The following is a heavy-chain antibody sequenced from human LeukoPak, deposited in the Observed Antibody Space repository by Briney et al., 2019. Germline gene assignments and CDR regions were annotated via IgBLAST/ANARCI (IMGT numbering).Heavy chain of an antibody. CDR3: ARAYGGLEAYFDY. D-gene: IGHD4-23*01. Sequence: GGSLRLSCAASGFTFSSYAMHWVRQAPGKGLEYVSAISSNGGSTYYANSVKGRFTISRDNSKNTLYLQMGSLRAEDMAVYYCARAYGGLEAYFDYWGQGTLVTVSS. V-gene: IGHV3-64*01. CDR2: ISSNGGST. CDR1: GFTFSSYA. J-gene: IGHJ4*02.